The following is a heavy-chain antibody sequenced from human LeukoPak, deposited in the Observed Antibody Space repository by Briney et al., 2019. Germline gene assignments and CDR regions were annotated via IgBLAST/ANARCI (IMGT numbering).Heavy chain of an antibody. V-gene: IGHV7-4-1*02. D-gene: IGHD2-2*01. CDR2: INTNTGNP. Sequence: GASVKVSCKASGYTFTGYYMHWVRQAPGQGLEWMGWINTNTGNPTYAQDFTGRFVFSLDTSVSTTYLQISSLKAEDTAVYYCARDPGDDFVVPGDPWGQGTLVTVSS. CDR1: GYTFTGYY. CDR3: ARDPGDDFVVPGDP. J-gene: IGHJ5*02.